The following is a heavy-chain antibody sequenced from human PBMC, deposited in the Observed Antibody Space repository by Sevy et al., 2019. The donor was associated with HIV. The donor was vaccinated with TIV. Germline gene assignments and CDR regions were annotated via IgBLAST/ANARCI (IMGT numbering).Heavy chain of an antibody. V-gene: IGHV5-51*01. D-gene: IGHD6-13*01. CDR1: GYIFTNYW. CDR2: IYPGDSDS. CDR3: ARATAGTGPHYSYYTMDV. J-gene: IGHJ6*02. Sequence: GESLKISCKGSGYIFTNYWIGWVRQMPGKGLEWMGIIYPGDSDSRHSPSFQGQVTISADKSISTAYVQWSSLKASDTAMYYCARATAGTGPHYSYYTMDVWGQGTTVTVSS.